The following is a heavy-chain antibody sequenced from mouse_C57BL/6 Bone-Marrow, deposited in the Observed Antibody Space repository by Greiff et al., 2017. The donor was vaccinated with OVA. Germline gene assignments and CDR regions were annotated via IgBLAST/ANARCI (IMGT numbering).Heavy chain of an antibody. V-gene: IGHV1-55*01. J-gene: IGHJ4*01. CDR2: IYPGSGST. D-gene: IGHD2-5*01. Sequence: VQLQQPGAELVKPGASVKMSCKASGYTFTSYWITWVKQRPGQGLEWIGDIYPGSGSTNYNEKFKSKATLTVDTSSSTAYMQLSSLTSEDSAVYYCAREDSNYVYAMDYWGQGTSVTVSS. CDR1: GYTFTSYW. CDR3: AREDSNYVYAMDY.